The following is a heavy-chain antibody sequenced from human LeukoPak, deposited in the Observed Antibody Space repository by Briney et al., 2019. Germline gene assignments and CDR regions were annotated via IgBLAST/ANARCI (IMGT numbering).Heavy chain of an antibody. D-gene: IGHD5-12*01. CDR3: ARVGYSGWNLEY. V-gene: IGHV3-7*01. Sequence: PGGSLRLSCAASGFTFRSYWMSWVRQAPGKGLEWVANINQGGSVKYYVDSVKGRFTISRDDAKNSLSVQMNSLRDEDTAVYYCARVGYSGWNLEYWGEGTLVTVSS. J-gene: IGHJ4*02. CDR2: INQGGSVK. CDR1: GFTFRSYW.